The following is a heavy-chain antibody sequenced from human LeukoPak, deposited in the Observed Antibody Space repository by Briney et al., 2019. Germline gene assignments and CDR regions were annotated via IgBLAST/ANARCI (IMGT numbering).Heavy chain of an antibody. V-gene: IGHV1-69*05. CDR1: GGTFSSYA. Sequence: SVKVSCKASGGTFSSYAISWVRQAPGQGLEWMGGIIPIFGTANYAQKFQGRVTMTRNTSISTAYMELSSLRSEDTAVYYCARASGYRTSYYYYGMDVWGQGTTVTVSS. J-gene: IGHJ6*02. CDR3: ARASGYRTSYYYYGMDV. CDR2: IIPIFGTA. D-gene: IGHD3-22*01.